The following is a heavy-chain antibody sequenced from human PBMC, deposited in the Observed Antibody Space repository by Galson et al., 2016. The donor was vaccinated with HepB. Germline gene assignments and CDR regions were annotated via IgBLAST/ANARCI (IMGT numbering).Heavy chain of an antibody. CDR1: GFTFSSHA. D-gene: IGHD1-20*01. Sequence: SLRLSCAASGFTFSSHAMTWVRQAPGKGLEWVSSISGGGGSSYYAHSVQGRFTISRDKSKDTLYLQMNSLRPEDTALYFCARSQSHISGIAEYYFNFWGLGTLVTVSS. CDR2: ISGGGGSS. CDR3: ARSQSHISGIAEYYFNF. J-gene: IGHJ4*02. V-gene: IGHV3-23*01.